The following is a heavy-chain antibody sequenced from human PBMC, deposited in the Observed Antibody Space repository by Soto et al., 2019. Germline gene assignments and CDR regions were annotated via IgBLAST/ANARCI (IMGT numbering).Heavy chain of an antibody. Sequence: SETMSLTSAVSGGSISSGGYSWSWIQQPPGKGLEWIGYIYHSGSTYYNPSLKSRVTISVDRSKNQFSLKLSSVTAADTAVYYCARAERDYGDYDRWFDPWGQGTLVTVSS. CDR1: GGSISSGGYS. D-gene: IGHD4-17*01. J-gene: IGHJ5*02. CDR3: ARAERDYGDYDRWFDP. V-gene: IGHV4-30-2*01. CDR2: IYHSGST.